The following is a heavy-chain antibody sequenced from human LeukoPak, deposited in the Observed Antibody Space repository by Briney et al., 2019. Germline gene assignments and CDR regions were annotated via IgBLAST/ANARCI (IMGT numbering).Heavy chain of an antibody. CDR1: GFTFSSYA. CDR2: ISGSGGST. J-gene: IGHJ4*02. Sequence: GGSLTLSCAASGFTFSSYAMSWVRQAPGKGLEWVSGISGSGGSTNYADSVKGRFAIYRDNSKNTLYLQMNSLRGEDTAEYFCAKAMRLTTMTTGDNTDYWGQGTLVTVSS. CDR3: AKAMRLTTMTTGDNTDY. D-gene: IGHD4-17*01. V-gene: IGHV3-23*01.